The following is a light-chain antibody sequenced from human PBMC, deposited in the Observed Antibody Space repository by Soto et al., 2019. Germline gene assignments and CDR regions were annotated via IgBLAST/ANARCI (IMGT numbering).Light chain of an antibody. J-gene: IGKJ1*01. CDR3: QQYNSYPRT. Sequence: DIQMTQSPSSLSASVGDRVTITCRASQDISNYLAWFQQKPGQAPKSLIYAASSLQSGVPSKFSGSGSGTDFTLTISSLQPEDFATYYCQQYNSYPRTFGQGTKVEIK. CDR1: QDISNY. V-gene: IGKV1-16*02. CDR2: AAS.